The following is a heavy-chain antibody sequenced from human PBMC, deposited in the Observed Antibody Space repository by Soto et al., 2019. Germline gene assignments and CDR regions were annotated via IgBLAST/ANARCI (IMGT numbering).Heavy chain of an antibody. D-gene: IGHD4-17*01. CDR3: ARGRSGTTVFYYYYYGMDV. CDR1: GYTFTSYD. CDR2: MNPNSGNT. Sequence: ASVKVSCKASGYTFTSYDINWVRQATGQGLEWMGWMNPNSGNTGYAQKFQGRVTMTRNTSISTAYMELSSLRSEDTAVYYCARGRSGTTVFYYYYYGMDVWGQGPPVTVSS. J-gene: IGHJ6*02. V-gene: IGHV1-8*01.